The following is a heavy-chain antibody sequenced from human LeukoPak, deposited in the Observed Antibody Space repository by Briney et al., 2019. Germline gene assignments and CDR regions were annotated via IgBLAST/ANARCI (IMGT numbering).Heavy chain of an antibody. CDR1: GGSVRSYY. V-gene: IGHV4-59*02. D-gene: IGHD3-9*01. Sequence: SETLSLTCTVSGGSVRSYYWSWIRQPPGKGLEWIGYSYYSGNTNYNPSLTSRVTMSVDTPKNQFSLNLTSVTAADTAVYYCARGRYFDWLFDYWGQGTLVTVSS. CDR2: SYYSGNT. CDR3: ARGRYFDWLFDY. J-gene: IGHJ4*02.